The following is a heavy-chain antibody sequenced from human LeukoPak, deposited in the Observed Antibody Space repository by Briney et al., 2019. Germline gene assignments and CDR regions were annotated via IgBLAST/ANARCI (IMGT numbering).Heavy chain of an antibody. CDR2: VSTYNRDT. CDR3: ARDNWNEFDP. CDR1: GYIFSSNG. D-gene: IGHD1-20*01. V-gene: IGHV1-18*01. Sequence: ASVNVSCKASGYIFSSNGISWVRQAPGQGLEWVGWVSTYNRDTNYAQKFQGRVAMTTDTSTSTAYMELRSLRPDDTAVYYCARDNWNEFDPWGQGTLVTVSS. J-gene: IGHJ5*02.